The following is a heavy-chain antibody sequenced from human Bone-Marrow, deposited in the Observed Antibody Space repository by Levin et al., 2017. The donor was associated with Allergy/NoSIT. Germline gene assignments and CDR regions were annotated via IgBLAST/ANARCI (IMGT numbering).Heavy chain of an antibody. CDR3: ARNVPVTDLGY. CDR2: IYSVGST. V-gene: IGHV3-53*01. D-gene: IGHD3-10*02. CDR1: GFTVSNNY. Sequence: GGSLRLSCAVSGFTVSNNYMSWVRQAPGKGLECVSIIYSVGSTYYADSVKGRFTISRDSSKNTVYLQMNNLRAEDTAVYYCARNVPVTDLGYWGQGTLVTVSS. J-gene: IGHJ4*02.